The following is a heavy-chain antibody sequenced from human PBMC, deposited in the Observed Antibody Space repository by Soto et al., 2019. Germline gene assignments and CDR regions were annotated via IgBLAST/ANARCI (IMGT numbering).Heavy chain of an antibody. D-gene: IGHD6-19*01. CDR3: ARSSELAVAEGWFDP. CDR2: INPNSGGT. J-gene: IGHJ5*02. CDR1: GYTFTGYY. V-gene: IGHV1-2*04. Sequence: GASVKVSCKASGYTFTGYYMHWVRQAPGQGLEWMGWINPNSGGTNYAQKFQGWVTMTRDTSISTAYMELSRLRSDDTAVYYCARSSELAVAEGWFDPWGQGTLVTVSS.